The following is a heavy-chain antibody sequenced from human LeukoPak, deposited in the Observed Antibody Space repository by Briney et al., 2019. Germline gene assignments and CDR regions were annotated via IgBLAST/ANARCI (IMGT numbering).Heavy chain of an antibody. Sequence: PGGSLRLSCAASGFTFSSYAMSWVRQAPGKGLEWVSAISGSGGSTYYADSVKGRFTISRDNSKNTLYLQMNSLRAEDTAVYYCAKHTSGSYTRIYFQHWGQGTLVTVSS. D-gene: IGHD1-26*01. CDR2: ISGSGGST. V-gene: IGHV3-23*01. J-gene: IGHJ1*01. CDR3: AKHTSGSYTRIYFQH. CDR1: GFTFSSYA.